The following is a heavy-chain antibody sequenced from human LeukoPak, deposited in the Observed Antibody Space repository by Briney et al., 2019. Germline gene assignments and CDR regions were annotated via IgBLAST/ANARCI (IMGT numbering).Heavy chain of an antibody. D-gene: IGHD6-13*01. CDR3: ATRNIKKYSSSWYRIAFDI. Sequence: SVKVSCKASGGTFSSYAISWVRQAPGQGLEWMGGIIPIFGTANYAQKFQGRVTITADESTSTAYMELSSLRSEDTAVYYCATRNIKKYSSSWYRIAFDIWGQGTMVTVSS. V-gene: IGHV1-69*13. CDR2: IIPIFGTA. CDR1: GGTFSSYA. J-gene: IGHJ3*02.